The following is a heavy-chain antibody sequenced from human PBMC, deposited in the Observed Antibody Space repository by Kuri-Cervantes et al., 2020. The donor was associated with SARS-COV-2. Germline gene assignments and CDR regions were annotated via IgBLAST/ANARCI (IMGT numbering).Heavy chain of an antibody. Sequence: SVKVSCKVSGYTLTELSMHWVRQAPGKGLEWMGGFDPEDGEIIYAQRFQGRVSMTEDTSTDTAYMELSSLSSEDTAVYYCATEGYSIIIWAFAHWGQGTKVTVSS. J-gene: IGHJ3*01. CDR3: ATEGYSIIIWAFAH. CDR2: FDPEDGEI. V-gene: IGHV1-24*01. D-gene: IGHD5-18*01. CDR1: GYTLTELS.